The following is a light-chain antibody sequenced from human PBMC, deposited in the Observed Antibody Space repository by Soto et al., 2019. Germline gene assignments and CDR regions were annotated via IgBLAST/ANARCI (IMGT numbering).Light chain of an antibody. J-gene: IGKJ2*01. Sequence: EIVMTQSPATLSVSPGERATLSCRASQSVSSNLAWYQQKPGQAPRLLIYGASTRATGIPGRFSGSGFGTEFTLTLSSLQSEDFAVYYCQQYNDRPYTFGQGTKLEIK. CDR1: QSVSSN. V-gene: IGKV3-15*01. CDR3: QQYNDRPYT. CDR2: GAS.